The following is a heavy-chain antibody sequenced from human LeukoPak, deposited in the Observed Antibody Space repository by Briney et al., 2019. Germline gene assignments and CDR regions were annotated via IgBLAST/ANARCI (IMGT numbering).Heavy chain of an antibody. J-gene: IGHJ4*02. Sequence: SETLSLTCTVSGGSISSSSYYWGWIRQPPGKGLEWIGSIYYSGSTYYNPSLKSRVTISVDTSKNQFSLKLSSVTAADTAVYYCARVTYYYGSGSHWGQGTLVTVSS. D-gene: IGHD3-10*01. CDR1: GGSISSSSYY. CDR2: IYYSGST. V-gene: IGHV4-39*07. CDR3: ARVTYYYGSGSH.